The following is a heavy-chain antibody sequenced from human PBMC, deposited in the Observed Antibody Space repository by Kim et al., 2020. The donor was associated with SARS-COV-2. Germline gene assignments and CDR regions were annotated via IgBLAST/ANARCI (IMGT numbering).Heavy chain of an antibody. V-gene: IGHV4-34*01. Sequence: SETLSLTCAVYGGSFSGDYWTWIRQPPGKGLQWIGEINHSGSTNYNPSLKSRVTMSVDTSKNQFSLKMNSVTAADTALYYCAKWPLIYWSQGTLVTVSS. CDR1: GGSFSGDY. CDR3: AKWPLIY. CDR2: INHSGST. D-gene: IGHD2-8*01. J-gene: IGHJ4*02.